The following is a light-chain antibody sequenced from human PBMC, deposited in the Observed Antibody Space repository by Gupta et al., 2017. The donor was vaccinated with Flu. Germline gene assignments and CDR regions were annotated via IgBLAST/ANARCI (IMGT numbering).Light chain of an antibody. J-gene: IGKJ1*01. Sequence: EIVLTQSPGTLSLSPGERATLSCRASQSVSSSYLAWYQQKPGQAPRLLIYGASSRANGIPDRFSGSGSGTDFTLTIIRLEPEDFAVYYCQQYCSPTWTFGQGTKVEIK. CDR3: QQYCSPTWT. CDR2: GAS. V-gene: IGKV3-20*01. CDR1: QSVSSSY.